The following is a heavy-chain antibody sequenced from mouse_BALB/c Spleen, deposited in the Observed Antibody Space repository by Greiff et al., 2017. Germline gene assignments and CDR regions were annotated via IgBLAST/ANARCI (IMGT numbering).Heavy chain of an antibody. J-gene: IGHJ4*01. CDR3: ARAEITTDAMDY. CDR2: ISSGGST. V-gene: IGHV5-6-5*01. CDR1: GFTFSSYA. Sequence: EVKLVESGGGLVKPGGSLKLSCAASGFTFSSYAMSWVRQTPEKRLEWVASISSGGSTYYPDSVKGRFTISRDNARNILYLQMSSLRSEDTAMYYCARAEITTDAMDYWGQGTSVTVSS. D-gene: IGHD1-1*01.